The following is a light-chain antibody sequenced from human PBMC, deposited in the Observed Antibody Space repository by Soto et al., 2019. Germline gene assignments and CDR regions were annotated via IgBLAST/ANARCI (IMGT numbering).Light chain of an antibody. CDR2: SNN. CDR3: AAWDDSLSGWV. Sequence: QSVLTQPPSASGTPGQRVTISCSGSSSNIGSNYVYWYQQVPGTAPRLLIYSNNQRPSGVPDRFSGSKSGTSASLAISGLRSEDEADYYCAAWDDSLSGWVFGGWTKLTVL. V-gene: IGLV1-47*02. J-gene: IGLJ3*02. CDR1: SSNIGSNY.